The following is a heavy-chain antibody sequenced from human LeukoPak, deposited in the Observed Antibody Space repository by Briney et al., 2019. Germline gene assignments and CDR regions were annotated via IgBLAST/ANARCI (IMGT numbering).Heavy chain of an antibody. CDR3: ARDRGYSYVGDAFDI. Sequence: PSETLSLTCAVSGGSISSGGYSWSWIRQPPGKGLEWIGYIYHSGSTYYNPFLKSRVTISVDTSRNQFSLKLSSVTAADTAVYYCARDRGYSYVGDAFDIWGQGTMVTVSS. V-gene: IGHV4-30-2*05. CDR1: GGSISSGGYS. D-gene: IGHD5-18*01. J-gene: IGHJ3*02. CDR2: IYHSGST.